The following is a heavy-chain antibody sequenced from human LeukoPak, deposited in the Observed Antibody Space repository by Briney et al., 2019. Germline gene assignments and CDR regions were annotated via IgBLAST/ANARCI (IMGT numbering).Heavy chain of an antibody. Sequence: GGSLRLSCGASGFTVSSDYMSWVRQAPGKGLEWVSVIYIGGTTHYADSVKGRFTISRDNSKNTLYLQMNSLRGDDTAVYYCAGVLRGAFDIWGQGKMVAVSS. CDR1: GFTVSSDY. CDR2: IYIGGTT. V-gene: IGHV3-66*01. J-gene: IGHJ3*02. CDR3: AGVLRGAFDI.